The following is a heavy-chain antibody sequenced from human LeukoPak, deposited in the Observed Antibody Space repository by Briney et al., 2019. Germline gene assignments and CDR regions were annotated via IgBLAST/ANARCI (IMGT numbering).Heavy chain of an antibody. V-gene: IGHV3-33*01. D-gene: IGHD3-10*01. CDR2: IWYDGSNK. CDR3: ARPTYYYGSVDAFDI. Sequence: GGSLRLSCAASGFTFSSYGMHWVRQAPGKGLEWVAVIWYDGSNKYYAGSVKGRFTISRDNAKNSLSLQMNSLRDEDTAVYYCARPTYYYGSVDAFDIWGQGTMVTVSS. J-gene: IGHJ3*02. CDR1: GFTFSSYG.